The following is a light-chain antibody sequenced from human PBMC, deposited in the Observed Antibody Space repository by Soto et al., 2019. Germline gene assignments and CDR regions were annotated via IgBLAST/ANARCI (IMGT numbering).Light chain of an antibody. Sequence: SYELTQPPSVSVAPGQTDSITCSGDKLGDKYACWYQQKPGQSPVLVIYQDSKRPSGIPERFSGSNSGNTATLTISGTQAMDEADYYGQAWDSSTVVFGGGTKLTVL. V-gene: IGLV3-1*01. CDR3: QAWDSSTVV. CDR1: KLGDKY. J-gene: IGLJ2*01. CDR2: QDS.